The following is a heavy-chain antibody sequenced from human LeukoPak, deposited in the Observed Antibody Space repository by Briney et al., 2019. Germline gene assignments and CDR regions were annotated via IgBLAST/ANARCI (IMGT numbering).Heavy chain of an antibody. V-gene: IGHV1-2*02. Sequence: ASVKVSCKASGYTFTGYYMHWVRQAPGQGLEWMGWINPNSGGTNYAQKFQGRVTMTRDTSISTAYMELSRLRSDDTAVYYCARAAHSGSYYYYYMDVWGKGTTVTVSS. CDR3: ARAAHSGSYYYYYMDV. CDR2: INPNSGGT. CDR1: GYTFTGYY. J-gene: IGHJ6*03. D-gene: IGHD1-26*01.